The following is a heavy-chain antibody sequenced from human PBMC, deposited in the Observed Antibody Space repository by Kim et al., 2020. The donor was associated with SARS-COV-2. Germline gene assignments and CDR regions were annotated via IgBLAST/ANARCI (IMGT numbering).Heavy chain of an antibody. V-gene: IGHV4-39*01. CDR2: IYYSGST. Sequence: SETLSLTCTVSGGSISSSRYYWGWIRQPPGKGLEWIGSIYYSGSTYYHPSLKSRVTISVDTSKNQLSLKLISVTAADTAVYSCAINPGVYYFDYWGQGTLVTVSS. J-gene: IGHJ4*02. CDR3: AINPGVYYFDY. CDR1: GGSISSSRYY. D-gene: IGHD2-8*01.